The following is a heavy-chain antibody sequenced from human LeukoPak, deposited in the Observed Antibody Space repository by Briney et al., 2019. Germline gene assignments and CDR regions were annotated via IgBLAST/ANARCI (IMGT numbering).Heavy chain of an antibody. CDR3: AKGGEILVGATSSFDI. Sequence: PGGSLRLSCAASGFTFSNYVMQWVRQAPGKGLEGVSAISGSGGSTYYADSVKGRFTISRDNSKNTLYLQMNSLRAEDTAVYYCAKGGEILVGATSSFDIWGQGTMVTVSS. CDR1: GFTFSNYV. J-gene: IGHJ3*02. V-gene: IGHV3-23*01. CDR2: ISGSGGST. D-gene: IGHD1-26*01.